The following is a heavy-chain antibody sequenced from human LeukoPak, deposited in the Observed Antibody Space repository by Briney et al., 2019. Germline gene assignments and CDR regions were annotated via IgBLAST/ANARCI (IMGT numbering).Heavy chain of an antibody. CDR1: GFTVSSNY. CDR3: ARALKYYDFCLH. J-gene: IGHJ4*02. CDR2: IYSGGST. D-gene: IGHD3-3*01. V-gene: IGHV3-66*01. Sequence: GGSLRLSCAASGFTVSSNYMSWVRQAPGKGLEWVSVIYSGGSTYYAGSVKGRFTISRDNSKNTLYLQMNSLRAEDTAVYYCARALKYYDFCLHWGQGTLVTVSS.